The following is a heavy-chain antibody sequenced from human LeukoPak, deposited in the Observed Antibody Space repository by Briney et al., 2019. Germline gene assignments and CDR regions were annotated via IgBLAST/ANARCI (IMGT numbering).Heavy chain of an antibody. CDR3: ARDPSIVDAFDL. V-gene: IGHV4-59*01. Sequence: PSETLSLTCTVSGGSISSYYWSWIRQPPGKGLEWIGYIYYSGSTNYNPSLKSRVTISVDTSKNQFSLKLSSVTAADTAVYYCARDPSIVDAFDLWGQGTMVTVSS. CDR2: IYYSGST. D-gene: IGHD1-26*01. J-gene: IGHJ3*01. CDR1: GGSISSYY.